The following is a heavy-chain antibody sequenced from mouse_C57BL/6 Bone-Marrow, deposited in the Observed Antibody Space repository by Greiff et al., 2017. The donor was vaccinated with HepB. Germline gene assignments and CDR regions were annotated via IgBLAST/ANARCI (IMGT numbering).Heavy chain of an antibody. D-gene: IGHD1-1*01. CDR3: ARGGYYGGFAY. V-gene: IGHV1-81*01. J-gene: IGHJ3*01. Sequence: QVQLQQSGAELARPGASVKLSCKASGYTFTSYGISWVKQRTGQGLEWIGEIYPRSGNTYYNEKFKGKATLTADKSSSTAYMELSSLTSEDSAVYFCARGGYYGGFAYWGQGTLVTVSA. CDR1: GYTFTSYG. CDR2: IYPRSGNT.